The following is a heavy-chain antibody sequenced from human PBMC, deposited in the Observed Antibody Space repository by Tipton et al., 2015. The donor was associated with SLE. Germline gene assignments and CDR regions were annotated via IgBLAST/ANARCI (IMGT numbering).Heavy chain of an antibody. CDR3: AKRRAVDVYDAFDI. CDR2: IYYSGST. V-gene: IGHV4-59*11. J-gene: IGHJ3*02. D-gene: IGHD6-19*01. CDR1: GGSISSHY. Sequence: TLSLTCTVSGGSISSHYWSWIRQPPGKGLEWIGYIYYSGSTNYNPSLKSRVTISVDTSKNQFSLKLSSVTAADTAVYYCAKRRAVDVYDAFDIWGQGTMVTVSS.